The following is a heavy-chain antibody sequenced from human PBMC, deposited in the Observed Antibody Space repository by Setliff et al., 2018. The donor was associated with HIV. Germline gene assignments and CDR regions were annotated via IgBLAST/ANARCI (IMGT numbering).Heavy chain of an antibody. CDR1: GYTFTNYY. Sequence: SVKVSCKASGYTFTNYYIHWVRQAPGQGLEWMGMINPSVGSTSHAQKFQGRVSMTRDTATNTVYMELTSLRSEDTAVYYCARGLGYSSGSEYFQYWGQGTQVTVSS. CDR3: ARGLGYSSGSEYFQY. CDR2: INPSVGST. J-gene: IGHJ1*01. D-gene: IGHD5-18*01. V-gene: IGHV1-46*03.